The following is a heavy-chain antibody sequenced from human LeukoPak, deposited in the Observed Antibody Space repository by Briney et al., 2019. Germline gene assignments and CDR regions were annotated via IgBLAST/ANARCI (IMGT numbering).Heavy chain of an antibody. D-gene: IGHD4-17*01. CDR2: IWYDRTNK. CDR1: GLTFTNAW. J-gene: IGHJ4*02. Sequence: PGGSLRLSCAASGLTFTNAWMSWVRQAPGKGLEWVAVIWYDRTNKYYADSVKGRFTISRDNSKNTLYLQMSSLRAEDTAVYYCARDRLTTVTTFHFDYWGQGTLVTVSS. CDR3: ARDRLTTVTTFHFDY. V-gene: IGHV3-33*08.